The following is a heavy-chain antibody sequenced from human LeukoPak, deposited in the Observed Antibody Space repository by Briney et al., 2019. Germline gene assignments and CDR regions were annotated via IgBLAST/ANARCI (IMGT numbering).Heavy chain of an antibody. Sequence: GGSLRLSCAASGFTFSSYAMSWVRQAPGKGLEWVSVIYSGGSTYYADSVKGRFTISRDNSKNTLYLQMNSLRAEDTAVYYCASRDKGYYYGMDVWGQGTLVTVSS. V-gene: IGHV3-66*01. CDR2: IYSGGST. CDR3: ASRDKGYYYGMDV. J-gene: IGHJ6*02. CDR1: GFTFSSYA. D-gene: IGHD5-24*01.